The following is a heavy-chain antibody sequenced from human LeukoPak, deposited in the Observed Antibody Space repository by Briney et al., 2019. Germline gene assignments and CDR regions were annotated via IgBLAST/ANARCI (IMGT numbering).Heavy chain of an antibody. J-gene: IGHJ4*02. CDR1: GGTFSSYA. D-gene: IGHD3-3*01. Sequence: SVKVSCKASGGTFSSYAISWVRQAPGQGLEWMGRIIPILGIANYAQKFQGRVTITADKSTSTAYMELNSLRAEDTALYYCARVSSSYYDFWSGYYTGSCLGYWGQGTLVTVSS. V-gene: IGHV1-69*04. CDR3: ARVSSSYYDFWSGYYTGSCLGY. CDR2: IIPILGIA.